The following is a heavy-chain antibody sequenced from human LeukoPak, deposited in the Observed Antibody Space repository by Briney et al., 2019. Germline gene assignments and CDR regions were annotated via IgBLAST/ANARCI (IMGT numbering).Heavy chain of an antibody. D-gene: IGHD1-20*01. J-gene: IGHJ4*02. CDR3: ARDRDNWTPDSEYYFDY. V-gene: IGHV3-21*01. CDR1: GFTFSSYG. CDR2: ISSSSSYI. Sequence: GGSLRLSCAASGFTFSSYGMHWVRQAPGKGLEWVSSISSSSSYIYYADSVKGRFTISRDNAKNSLYLQMNSLRAEDTAVYYCARDRDNWTPDSEYYFDYWGQGTLVTVSS.